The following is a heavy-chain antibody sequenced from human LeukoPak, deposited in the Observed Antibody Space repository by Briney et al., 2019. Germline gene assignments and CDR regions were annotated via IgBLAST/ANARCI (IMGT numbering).Heavy chain of an antibody. CDR2: IWYDGSNK. D-gene: IGHD3-22*01. Sequence: QPGRSLRLSCAASGFTFSSYGMHWGRQAPGKGLEWVAVIWYDGSNKYYADSVKGRFTISRDNSKNTLYLQMNSLRAEDTAVYYCARAARYYDSSGQGAGFDYWGQGTLVTVSS. CDR1: GFTFSSYG. CDR3: ARAARYYDSSGQGAGFDY. V-gene: IGHV3-33*01. J-gene: IGHJ4*02.